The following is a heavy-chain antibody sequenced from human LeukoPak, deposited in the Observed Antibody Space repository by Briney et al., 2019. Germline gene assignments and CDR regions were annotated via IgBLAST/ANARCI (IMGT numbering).Heavy chain of an antibody. J-gene: IGHJ5*02. CDR2: INPNSGGT. CDR1: GYTFTGYY. CDR3: ARCDCSSWDNWFDP. D-gene: IGHD6-13*01. Sequence: GASVKVSCKASGYTFTGYYMHWVRQAPGQGLEWMGWINPNSGGTNYAQKFQGRVTMTRDTSISTAYMELSRLRSDDTAVYYCARCDCSSWDNWFDPWGQGTLVTVSS. V-gene: IGHV1-2*02.